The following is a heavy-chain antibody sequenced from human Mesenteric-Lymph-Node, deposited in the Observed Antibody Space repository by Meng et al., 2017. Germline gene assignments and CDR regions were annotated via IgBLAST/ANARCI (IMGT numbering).Heavy chain of an antibody. Sequence: VQLVIAGACGKKPGSSVTGSCKASGGTFRCYAISWVRQAPGQGLEWMGGIIPIFGTANYAQKFQGRVTITADKSTSTAYMELSSLRSEDTAVYYCAFHLSMDFDYWGQGTLVTVSS. J-gene: IGHJ4*02. CDR2: IIPIFGTA. D-gene: IGHD3-10*01. CDR1: GGTFRCYA. CDR3: AFHLSMDFDY. V-gene: IGHV1-69*06.